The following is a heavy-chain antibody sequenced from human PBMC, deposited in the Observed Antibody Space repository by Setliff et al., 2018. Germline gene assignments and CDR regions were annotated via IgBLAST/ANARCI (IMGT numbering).Heavy chain of an antibody. J-gene: IGHJ3*02. D-gene: IGHD2-15*01. Sequence: ASVKVSCKASGYTFTSYGISWVRQAPGQGLEWMGWISAYDGDTNYAQKLQGRVTMTTDTSTTTAYMELRSLRPDDTAVYYCARPGLYCSGGSCYGDDAFDIWGKGTMVTVSS. CDR2: ISAYDGDT. CDR3: ARPGLYCSGGSCYGDDAFDI. V-gene: IGHV1-18*01. CDR1: GYTFTSYG.